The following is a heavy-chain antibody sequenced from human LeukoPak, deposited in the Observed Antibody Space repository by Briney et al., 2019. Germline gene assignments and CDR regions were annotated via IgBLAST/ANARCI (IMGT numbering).Heavy chain of an antibody. J-gene: IGHJ4*02. D-gene: IGHD3-16*02. CDR2: IYYSGST. CDR1: GGSISSYY. V-gene: IGHV4-59*01. Sequence: SETLSLTCTVSGGSISSYYWSWLRQPPGKGLEWIGYIYYSGSTNYNPSLKSRVTISVDTSKNQFSLKLSSVTAADTAVYYCARVYDYVWGSYRYYFDYWGQGTLVTVSS. CDR3: ARVYDYVWGSYRYYFDY.